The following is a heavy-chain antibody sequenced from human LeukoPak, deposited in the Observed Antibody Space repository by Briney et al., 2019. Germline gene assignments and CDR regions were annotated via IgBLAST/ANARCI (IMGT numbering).Heavy chain of an antibody. Sequence: PSQTLSLTCTVSGGSISSGGYYWSWIRQPPGKGLEWIGYIYHSGSTYYNPSLKSRVTISVDRSKNQFSLKLSSVTAADTAVYYCARVPAAMSLGYYYMDVWGKGTTVTVSS. CDR1: GGSISSGGYY. V-gene: IGHV4-30-2*01. D-gene: IGHD2-2*01. CDR2: IYHSGST. J-gene: IGHJ6*03. CDR3: ARVPAAMSLGYYYMDV.